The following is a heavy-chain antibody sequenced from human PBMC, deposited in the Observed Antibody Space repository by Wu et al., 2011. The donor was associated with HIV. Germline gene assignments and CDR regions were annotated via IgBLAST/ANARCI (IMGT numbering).Heavy chain of an antibody. CDR2: IIPIFGTR. CDR3: ARESEGQRMKGFYYYMAV. D-gene: IGHD1-1*01. CDR1: GGTFSSYA. J-gene: IGHJ6*03. Sequence: QVHLVQSGAEVKKPGSSVKVSCKASGGTFSSYAISWVRQAPGQGLEWMGGIIPIFGTRNDAQKFQGRITITADKSTSTAYMELSSLTSDDTAVYYCARESEGQRMKGFYYYMAVWAKGPRSPSP. V-gene: IGHV1-69*14.